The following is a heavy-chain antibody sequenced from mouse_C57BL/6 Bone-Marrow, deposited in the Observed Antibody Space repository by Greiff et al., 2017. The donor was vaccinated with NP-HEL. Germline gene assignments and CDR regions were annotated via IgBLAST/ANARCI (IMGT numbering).Heavy chain of an antibody. CDR1: GYAFSSSW. CDR3: TRRTYGSSFLVDY. Sequence: QVQLQQSGPELVKPGASVKISCKASGYAFSSSWMNWVKQRPGKGLEWIGRIYPGDGDTKYNGKFKGKATLTADKSTSTAYMHISSLTSEDSAVYCCTRRTYGSSFLVDYWGQGTTLTVSS. V-gene: IGHV1-82*01. D-gene: IGHD1-1*01. J-gene: IGHJ2*01. CDR2: IYPGDGDT.